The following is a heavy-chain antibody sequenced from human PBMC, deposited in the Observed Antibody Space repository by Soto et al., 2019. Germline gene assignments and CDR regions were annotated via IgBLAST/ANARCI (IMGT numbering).Heavy chain of an antibody. D-gene: IGHD2-8*02. J-gene: IGHJ3*02. CDR2: ILPGGST. Sequence: GGTLTLSCAAAGFSCSSSDMSWDRQAPGKGLEWVSTILPGGSTHYEDSEKGRFTISRDRSKNTVYLQMNSRTAGDTAMYHCAKATATGGGAFDISGQGTMGTVS. V-gene: IGHV3-23*01. CDR3: AKATATGGGAFDI. CDR1: GFSCSSSD.